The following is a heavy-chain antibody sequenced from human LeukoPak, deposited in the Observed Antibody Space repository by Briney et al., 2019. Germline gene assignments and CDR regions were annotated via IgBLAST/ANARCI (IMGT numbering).Heavy chain of an antibody. CDR3: ARSTLDVLLWFGGTFDP. Sequence: PGGSLRLSCTASGFTFSSYSMNWVRQAPGKGLEWVSYISGSGTTIYYADSVKGRFTISRDNAKNSLYLQMNSLRAEDTAVYYCARSTLDVLLWFGGTFDPWGQGTLVTVSS. CDR1: GFTFSSYS. V-gene: IGHV3-48*01. CDR2: ISGSGTTI. D-gene: IGHD3-10*01. J-gene: IGHJ5*02.